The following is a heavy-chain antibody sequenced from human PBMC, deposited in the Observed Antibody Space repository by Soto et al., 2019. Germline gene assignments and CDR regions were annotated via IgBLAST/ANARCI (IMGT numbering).Heavy chain of an antibody. D-gene: IGHD3-22*01. CDR3: AQDRSSIIVVAMT. Sequence: EVQLLESGGGLAQPGGSLRLSCAASGFTFSNYAMSWVRQAPGKGLEWVSAISGSGGNTFYADSVKGRFTISRDNSKNTLYLQMNILRAEDRAVYYCAQDRSSIIVVAMTWGQGTLVTVSS. V-gene: IGHV3-23*01. J-gene: IGHJ5*02. CDR2: ISGSGGNT. CDR1: GFTFSNYA.